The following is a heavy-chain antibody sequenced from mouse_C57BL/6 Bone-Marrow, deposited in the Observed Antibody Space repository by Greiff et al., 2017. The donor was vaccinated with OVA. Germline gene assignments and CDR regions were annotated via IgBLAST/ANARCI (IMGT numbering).Heavy chain of an antibody. J-gene: IGHJ2*01. V-gene: IGHV5-16*01. CDR2: INYDGSST. D-gene: IGHD4-1*01. Sequence: DVKLVESEGGLVQPGSSMKLSCTASGFTFSDYYMAWVRQVPEKGLEWVANINYDGSSTYYLDSLKSRFIISRDNAKNILYLQMSSLKSEDTATYYCARDRTGFDYWGQGTTLTVSS. CDR1: GFTFSDYY. CDR3: ARDRTGFDY.